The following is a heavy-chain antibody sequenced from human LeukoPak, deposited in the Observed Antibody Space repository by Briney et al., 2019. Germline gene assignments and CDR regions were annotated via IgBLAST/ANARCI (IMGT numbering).Heavy chain of an antibody. J-gene: IGHJ4*02. Sequence: ASVKVSCKVSGYTLTELSMHWVRQAPGKGLEWMGGFDPEDGETIYAQKFQGRVTMTEDTSTDTAYMEPSSLRSEDTAVYYCATGGIAVAGLDYWGQGTLVTVSS. V-gene: IGHV1-24*01. CDR1: GYTLTELS. D-gene: IGHD6-19*01. CDR3: ATGGIAVAGLDY. CDR2: FDPEDGET.